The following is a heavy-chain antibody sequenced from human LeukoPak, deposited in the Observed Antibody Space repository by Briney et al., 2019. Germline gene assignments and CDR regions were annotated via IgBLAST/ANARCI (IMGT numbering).Heavy chain of an antibody. CDR2: IYYSGST. D-gene: IGHD3-22*01. Sequence: PSETLSLTCTVSGGSISSSSYYWGWIRQPPGKGLEWIGSIYYSGSTYYNPSLKSRVTISVDTSKNQFSLKLSSVTAADTAVYYCARLIGNYSDSSGYSYGAWGQGTLVTVSS. CDR1: GGSISSSSYY. CDR3: ARLIGNYSDSSGYSYGA. J-gene: IGHJ4*02. V-gene: IGHV4-39*01.